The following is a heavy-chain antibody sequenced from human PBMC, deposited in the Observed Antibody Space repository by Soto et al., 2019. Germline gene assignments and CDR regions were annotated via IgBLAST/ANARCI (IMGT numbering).Heavy chain of an antibody. CDR1: GGSISSSSYY. D-gene: IGHD3-10*01. CDR3: ARQLRITMVRGARIGYYYYGMDV. V-gene: IGHV4-39*01. J-gene: IGHJ6*02. CDR2: IYYSGST. Sequence: PSETLSLTCTVSGGSISSSSYYWGWIRQPPGKGLEWIGSIYYSGSTYYNPSLKSRVTISVDTSKNQFSLKLSSVTAADTAVYYCARQLRITMVRGARIGYYYYGMDVWGQGTTVTVS.